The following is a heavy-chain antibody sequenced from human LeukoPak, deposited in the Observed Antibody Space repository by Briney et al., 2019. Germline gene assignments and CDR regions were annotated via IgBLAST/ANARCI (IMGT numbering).Heavy chain of an antibody. CDR3: ARGPTTEYYGSGSYYNYYYYMDV. J-gene: IGHJ6*03. CDR2: IIPIFGTA. V-gene: IGHV1-69*06. D-gene: IGHD3-10*01. CDR1: GYTFTGYY. Sequence: ASVKVSCKASGYTFTGYYMHWVRQAPGQGLEWMGGIIPIFGTANYAQKFQGRVTITADKSTSTAYMELSSLRSEDTAVYYCARGPTTEYYGSGSYYNYYYYMDVWGKGTTVTVSS.